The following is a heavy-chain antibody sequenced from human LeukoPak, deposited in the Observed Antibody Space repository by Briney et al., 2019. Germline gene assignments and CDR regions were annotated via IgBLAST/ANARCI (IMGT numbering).Heavy chain of an antibody. CDR3: AKDRGYSYGGDFDY. CDR1: GFTFSSYG. CDR2: ISYDGSNK. J-gene: IGHJ4*02. V-gene: IGHV3-30*18. D-gene: IGHD5-18*01. Sequence: GGSLRLSCAASGFTFSSYGMHWVRQAPGKGLEWVAVISYDGSNKNYADSVKGRFTISRDNSKNTLYLQMNSLRAEDTAVYYCAKDRGYSYGGDFDYWGQGTLVTVSS.